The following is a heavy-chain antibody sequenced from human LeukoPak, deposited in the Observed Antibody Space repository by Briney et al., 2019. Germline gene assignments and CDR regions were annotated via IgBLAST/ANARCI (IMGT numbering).Heavy chain of an antibody. J-gene: IGHJ4*02. D-gene: IGHD1-26*01. Sequence: GGSLRLSCAASGFTFDGYTMHWVRQAPGKGLQWVSLITWDGGSTFYADSVKGRFTTSRDNSKKSLSLQMYGLSTEDTALYYCARERRRVIDYWGQGTLVTVSS. V-gene: IGHV3-43*01. CDR2: ITWDGGST. CDR1: GFTFDGYT. CDR3: ARERRRVIDY.